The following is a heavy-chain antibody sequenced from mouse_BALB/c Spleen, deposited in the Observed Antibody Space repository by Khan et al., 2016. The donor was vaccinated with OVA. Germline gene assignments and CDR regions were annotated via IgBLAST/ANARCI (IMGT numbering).Heavy chain of an antibody. V-gene: IGHV7-3*02. J-gene: IGHJ4*01. CDR2: IRNKANGYTT. CDR1: GFTFTDYY. Sequence: EVQLQESGGGLVQPGGSLRLSCATSGFTFTDYYMSWVRQPPGKALEWLGFIRNKANGYTTEYSASVKGRFNISRDNSQSILYLQMNTLRAEDSATYYGARDNPYAMDYWGQGTSVTVSA. CDR3: ARDNPYAMDY.